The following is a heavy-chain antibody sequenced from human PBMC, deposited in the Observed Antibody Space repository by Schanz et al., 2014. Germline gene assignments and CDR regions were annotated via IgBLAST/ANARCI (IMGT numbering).Heavy chain of an antibody. CDR3: AASSGWHPSTDY. V-gene: IGHV3-15*05. Sequence: EVQLVESGGGLVKPGGSLRLSCATSGLTFTSAWMSWVRQAPGKGLEWVGRIKGKTDGGTADYAAPMKGRFTISRDNSKNTLYLQMNSLRVEDTAVYYCAASSGWHPSTDYWGQGTLVTVSS. CDR1: GLTFTSAW. J-gene: IGHJ4*02. D-gene: IGHD6-19*01. CDR2: IKGKTDGGTA.